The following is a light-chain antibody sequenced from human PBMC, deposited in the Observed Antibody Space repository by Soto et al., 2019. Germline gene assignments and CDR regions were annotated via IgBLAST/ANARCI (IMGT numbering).Light chain of an antibody. CDR1: QAVNPW. V-gene: IGKV1-5*03. CDR2: KTS. CDR3: QQYYSRES. Sequence: DIQMTQSPSIVSASVGDTVTITCRASQAVNPWLAWHQQKAGKVPRVLIYKTSDLENGVPSRFSGSGSGTEFTRTISNLQPADVATYYCQQYYSRESFCQGTKV. J-gene: IGKJ1*01.